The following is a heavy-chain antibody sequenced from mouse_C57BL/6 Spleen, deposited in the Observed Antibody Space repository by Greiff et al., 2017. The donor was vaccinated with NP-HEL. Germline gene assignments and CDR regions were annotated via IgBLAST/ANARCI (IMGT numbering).Heavy chain of an antibody. V-gene: IGHV1-55*01. CDR2: IYPGSGST. J-gene: IGHJ2*01. CDR3: AKGDGYYVYFDY. Sequence: VQLQQPGAELVKPGASVKMSCKASGYTFTSYWITWVKQRPGQGLEWIGDIYPGSGSTNYNEKFKSKATLTVDTSSSTAYMQLSSLTSEDSAVYYCAKGDGYYVYFDYWGQGTTLTVSS. CDR1: GYTFTSYW. D-gene: IGHD2-3*01.